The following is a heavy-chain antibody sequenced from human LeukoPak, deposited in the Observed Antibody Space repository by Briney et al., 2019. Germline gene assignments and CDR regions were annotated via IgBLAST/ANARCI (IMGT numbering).Heavy chain of an antibody. CDR1: GFAFYNCA. CDR2: ISGSGDNT. Sequence: GGSLRLSCAASGFAFYNCAMSWVGQAPGKGLEWVSSISGSGDNTYYADSVKGRVTISRDNSKNTLYLQMNTLRAEDTALYYCAKDDYGYWFDPWGQGTLVTVSS. D-gene: IGHD3-10*01. CDR3: AKDDYGYWFDP. V-gene: IGHV3-23*01. J-gene: IGHJ5*02.